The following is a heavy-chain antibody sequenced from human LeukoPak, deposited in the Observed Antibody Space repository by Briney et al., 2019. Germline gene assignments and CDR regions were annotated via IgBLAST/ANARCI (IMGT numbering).Heavy chain of an antibody. V-gene: IGHV3-30*02. J-gene: IGHJ4*02. CDR1: GITFNSYG. CDR3: CGDFDY. CDR2: IRYDGSNE. D-gene: IGHD2-21*01. Sequence: GGSLRLSCAASGITFNSYGMHWVRQAPDKGLEWVAFIRYDGSNEYYVDSVKGRFTISRDNSKNTLYLQMNSLRGEDTAVYYCCGDFDYWGQGTLVTVSS.